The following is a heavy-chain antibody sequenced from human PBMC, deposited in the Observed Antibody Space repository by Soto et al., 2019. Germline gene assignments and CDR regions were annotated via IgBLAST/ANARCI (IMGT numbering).Heavy chain of an antibody. J-gene: IGHJ4*02. D-gene: IGHD6-13*01. CDR2: IYSGGST. CDR1: GGSISSGGYS. V-gene: IGHV3-66*01. Sequence: PSETLSLTCAVSGGSISSGGYSWSWVRQAPGKGPEWVSVIYSGGSTYYADSVKGRFTISRDNSKNTLYLQMNSLRAEDTAVYYCARERQQLVQGEDYWGQGTLVTVSS. CDR3: ARERQQLVQGEDY.